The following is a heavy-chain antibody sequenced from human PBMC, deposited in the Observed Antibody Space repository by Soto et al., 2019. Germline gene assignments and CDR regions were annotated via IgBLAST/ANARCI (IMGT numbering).Heavy chain of an antibody. CDR1: GFTFSNYD. V-gene: IGHV3-13*01. CDR3: ARGGYASGYFHYAMDV. J-gene: IGHJ6*02. Sequence: GGSLRLSCAASGFTFSNYDMIWVRQATGKGLEWGSAIGSAGDTYYSGSVKGRFAISRENAKNSLYLQMNSVTPGDTAVYYCARGGYASGYFHYAMDVWGQGTTVTVSS. D-gene: IGHD6-19*01. CDR2: IGSAGDT.